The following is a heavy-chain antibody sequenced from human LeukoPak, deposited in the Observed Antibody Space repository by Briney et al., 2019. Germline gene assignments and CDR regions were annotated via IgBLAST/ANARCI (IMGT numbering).Heavy chain of an antibody. V-gene: IGHV3-30*03. CDR3: ARDPRGNGILDY. D-gene: IGHD4-23*01. CDR2: ISYDGSNK. Sequence: HSGGSLRLSCAASGFTFSDYYMSWIRQAPGKGLEWVAVISYDGSNKYYADSVKGRFTISRDNSKNTLYLQMNSLRAEDTAVYYCARDPRGNGILDYWGQGTLVTVSS. J-gene: IGHJ4*02. CDR1: GFTFSDYY.